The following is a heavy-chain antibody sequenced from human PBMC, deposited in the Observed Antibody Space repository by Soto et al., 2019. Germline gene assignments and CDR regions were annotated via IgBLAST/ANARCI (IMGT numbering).Heavy chain of an antibody. Sequence: GGSLRLSCAASGFTFSSYGMHWVRQAPGKGLEWVAVIWYDGSNKYYADSVKGRFTISRDNSKNTLYLQMNSLRAEDTAVYYCARDPRYYYDSSGYYSPGYYYYGMDVWGQGTTVTVSS. V-gene: IGHV3-33*01. D-gene: IGHD3-22*01. CDR2: IWYDGSNK. CDR3: ARDPRYYYDSSGYYSPGYYYYGMDV. J-gene: IGHJ6*02. CDR1: GFTFSSYG.